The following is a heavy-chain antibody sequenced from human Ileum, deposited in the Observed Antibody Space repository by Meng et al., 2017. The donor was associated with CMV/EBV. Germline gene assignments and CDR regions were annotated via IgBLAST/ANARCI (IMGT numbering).Heavy chain of an antibody. J-gene: IGHJ5*02. CDR1: GFSFSTYW. CDR2: IKSDGSTT. CDR3: ARGGVVVAASFDP. Sequence: VQLVESGGGLVQPGGSLRLSCVASGFSFSTYWMHWVRQAPGKGLVWVAHIKSDGSTTDYADSVKGRFTISRDNVKDTLFLQMNSLRAEDTAVYYCARGGVVVAASFDPWGQGTPVTVSS. D-gene: IGHD2-2*01. V-gene: IGHV3-74*01.